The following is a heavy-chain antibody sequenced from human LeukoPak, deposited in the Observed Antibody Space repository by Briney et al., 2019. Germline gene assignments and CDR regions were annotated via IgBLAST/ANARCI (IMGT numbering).Heavy chain of an antibody. V-gene: IGHV3-33*01. CDR2: IWYDGSNK. CDR3: ARGYEVGATFDY. J-gene: IGHJ4*02. Sequence: AGGSLRLSCAASGFTFSSYGMHWVRQAPGKGLEWVAVIWYDGSNKYYADSVKGRFTISRDNSKNTLHLQMNSLRAEDTAVYYCARGYEVGATFDYWGQGTLVTVSS. D-gene: IGHD1-26*01. CDR1: GFTFSSYG.